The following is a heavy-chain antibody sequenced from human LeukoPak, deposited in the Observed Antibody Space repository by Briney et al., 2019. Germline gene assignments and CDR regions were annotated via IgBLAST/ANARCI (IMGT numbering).Heavy chain of an antibody. V-gene: IGHV4-34*01. CDR2: INHSGST. CDR1: GGSFSGYY. D-gene: IGHD3-22*01. J-gene: IGHJ5*02. CDR3: ARTSIYYDSSGYRS. Sequence: SETLSLXCAVYGGSFSGYYWSWIRQPPGKGLEWIGEINHSGSTNYNPSLKSRVTISVDTSKNQFSLKLSSVTAADTAVYYCARTSIYYDSSGYRSWGQGTLVTVSS.